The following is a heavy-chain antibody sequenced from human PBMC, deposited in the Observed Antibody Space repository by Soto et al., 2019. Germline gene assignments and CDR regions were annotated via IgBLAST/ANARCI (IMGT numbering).Heavy chain of an antibody. Sequence: ASVKVSCKASGYTCTSYAMHWVRQAPGQRLEWMGWINAGNGNTKYSQKFQGRVTITRDTSASTAYMELSSLRSEDTAVYYCARTQTLEPPRNNWFDPWGQGTLFTVSS. J-gene: IGHJ5*02. CDR3: ARTQTLEPPRNNWFDP. CDR2: INAGNGNT. V-gene: IGHV1-3*01. D-gene: IGHD1-1*01. CDR1: GYTCTSYA.